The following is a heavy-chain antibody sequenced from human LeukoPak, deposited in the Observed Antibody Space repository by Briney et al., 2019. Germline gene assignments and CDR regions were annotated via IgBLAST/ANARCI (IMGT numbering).Heavy chain of an antibody. Sequence: PGGSLRLSCAASGFTVSSNYMSWVRQAPGKGLEWVSAISGSGGSTCYADSVKGRFTISRDNSKNTLYLQMNSLRAEDTAVYYCANGDPYGDYTLGYFDYWGQGTLVTVSS. V-gene: IGHV3-23*01. CDR1: GFTVSSNY. D-gene: IGHD4-17*01. CDR2: ISGSGGST. CDR3: ANGDPYGDYTLGYFDY. J-gene: IGHJ4*02.